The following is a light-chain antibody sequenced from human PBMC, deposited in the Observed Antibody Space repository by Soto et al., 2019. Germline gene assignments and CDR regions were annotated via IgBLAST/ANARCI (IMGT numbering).Light chain of an antibody. Sequence: AIQITQSPSSLSASVGDTVTISCRASRGVRSDVAWYQQRPGSVPKVLIYGAFNLYTGVPSRFSGSGYGSDFSLTISSLQPEDSATYYCVQDFNYPLTLVGGSKVDIK. CDR2: GAF. V-gene: IGKV1-6*01. CDR3: VQDFNYPLT. J-gene: IGKJ4*01. CDR1: RGVRSD.